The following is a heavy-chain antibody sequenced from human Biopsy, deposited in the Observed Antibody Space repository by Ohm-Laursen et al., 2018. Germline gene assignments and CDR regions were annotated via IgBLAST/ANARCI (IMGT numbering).Heavy chain of an antibody. CDR1: GFRFDDYA. D-gene: IGHD3-22*01. J-gene: IGHJ6*02. CDR2: ISWISRNT. CDR3: ARDRGQNFYDSTGYYNGMDG. V-gene: IGHV3-9*01. Sequence: SLRLSCAASGFRFDDYAMHWVRQRPGQGLEWVSGISWISRNTGYADSVKGRFTITRDNAKNSLYLQMNSLRPEDTALYYCARDRGQNFYDSTGYYNGMDGWGQGTTVTVAS.